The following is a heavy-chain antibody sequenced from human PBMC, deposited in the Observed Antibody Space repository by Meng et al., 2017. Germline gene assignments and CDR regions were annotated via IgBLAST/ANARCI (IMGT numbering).Heavy chain of an antibody. V-gene: IGHV1-3*01. D-gene: IGHD6-19*01. CDR3: ARAIAVSGTGRFDY. CDR1: GYTFTTYA. CDR2: INAGNSDT. J-gene: IGHJ4*02. Sequence: QGQRVQSGAEVKKPWASVKVSCKASGYTFTTYAIHWVRQAPGQRLEWMGWINAGNSDTKYSQKLQGRVTITRDTSASTVYMEVSSLRSEDTGVYYCARAIAVSGTGRFDYWGQGTLVTVFS.